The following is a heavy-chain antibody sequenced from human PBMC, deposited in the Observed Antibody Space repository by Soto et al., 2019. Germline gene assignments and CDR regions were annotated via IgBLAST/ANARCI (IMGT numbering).Heavy chain of an antibody. Sequence: PSETLSLTCTVSGGSISSSIYYWGWIRHPPGKGLEWIGSIYYSGSTYYNPSLKSRVTISVDTSKNQFSLKLSSVTAADTAVYYCARGDIVVVVAATRHRPFDYWGQGTLVTSPQ. V-gene: IGHV4-39*01. D-gene: IGHD2-15*01. CDR3: ARGDIVVVVAATRHRPFDY. CDR1: GGSISSSIYY. CDR2: IYYSGST. J-gene: IGHJ4*02.